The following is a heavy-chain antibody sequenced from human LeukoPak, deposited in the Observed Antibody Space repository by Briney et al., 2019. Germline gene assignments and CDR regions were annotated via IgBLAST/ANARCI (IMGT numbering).Heavy chain of an antibody. Sequence: GESLKISCKCSGYDFTSYWIAWVRQMPGKGLEWMGIIYPGDSDTRYSPSFQGQVTISADKSINTAYLQWKSLKASDTAMYYCARRQSGSYAFDYWGQGTLVTVSS. CDR2: IYPGDSDT. J-gene: IGHJ4*02. CDR3: ARRQSGSYAFDY. V-gene: IGHV5-51*01. CDR1: GYDFTSYW. D-gene: IGHD1-26*01.